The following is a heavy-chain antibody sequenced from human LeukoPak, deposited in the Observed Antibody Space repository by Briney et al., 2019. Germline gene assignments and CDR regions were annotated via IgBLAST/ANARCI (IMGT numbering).Heavy chain of an antibody. V-gene: IGHV3-64*01. J-gene: IGHJ4*02. Sequence: GGSLRPSCAASGFTFSSYDMHWVRQAPGKGGEYVSDISSNGGSKYYANSVMRIFTISRDNSKNTLYLQMGSLRAEDMSVYYFARGVPIVVVPSSVDYWGQGTLVTVSS. CDR3: ARGVPIVVVPSSVDY. D-gene: IGHD2-2*01. CDR2: ISSNGGSK. CDR1: GFTFSSYD.